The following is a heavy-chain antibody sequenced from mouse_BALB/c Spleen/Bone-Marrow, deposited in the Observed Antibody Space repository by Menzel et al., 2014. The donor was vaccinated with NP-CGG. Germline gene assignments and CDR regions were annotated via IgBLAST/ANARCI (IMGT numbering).Heavy chain of an antibody. CDR3: ARGNGFAY. V-gene: IGHV5-12-2*01. CDR2: ISNGGGST. Sequence: EVKLEESGGGLVQPGGSLKLSCAASGFTFSSYTMSWVRQTPEKRLDWVAYISNGGGSTYYTDTVKGRFTISRDNAKNTLYLQMSSLKSEDTAMYYCARGNGFAYWGQGTLVTVSA. J-gene: IGHJ3*01. CDR1: GFTFSSYT.